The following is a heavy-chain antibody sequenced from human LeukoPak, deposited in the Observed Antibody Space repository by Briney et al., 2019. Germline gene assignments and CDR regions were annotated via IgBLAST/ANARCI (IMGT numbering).Heavy chain of an antibody. V-gene: IGHV3-7*03. CDR2: IKQDGSEK. J-gene: IGHJ5*02. D-gene: IGHD6-19*01. CDR3: ARHGASSSGWYGWFDP. Sequence: GGSLRLSCAASGFTFSSYWMSWVRQAPGKGLEWVANIKQDGSEKYYVDSVKGRFTISRDNAKNSLYLQMNSLRAKDTAVYYCARHGASSSGWYGWFDPWGQGTLATVSS. CDR1: GFTFSSYW.